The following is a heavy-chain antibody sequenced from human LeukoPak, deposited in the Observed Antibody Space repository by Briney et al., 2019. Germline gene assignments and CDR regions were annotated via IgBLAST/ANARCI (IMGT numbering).Heavy chain of an antibody. Sequence: GGSLRLSCAASGFTFDDYGMSWVRQAPGKGLEWVSGINWNGGSTGYADSVKGRFTISRDNAKNSLYLQMNSLRAEDTAVYYCARDWGYDFWSGYYLDYWGQRTLVTVSS. D-gene: IGHD3-3*01. CDR1: GFTFDDYG. CDR3: ARDWGYDFWSGYYLDY. V-gene: IGHV3-20*04. J-gene: IGHJ4*02. CDR2: INWNGGST.